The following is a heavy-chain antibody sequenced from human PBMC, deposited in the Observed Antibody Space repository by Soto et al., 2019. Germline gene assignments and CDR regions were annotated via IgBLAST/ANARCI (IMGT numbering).Heavy chain of an antibody. Sequence: ASVKVSCKASGGTFSSYAISWVRQAPGQGLEWMGGTIPIFGTANYAQKFQGRVTITADESTSTAYMELSSLRSEDTAVYYCARGYCTNGVCYSGSYYFDYWGQGTLVTVSS. CDR2: TIPIFGTA. V-gene: IGHV1-69*13. CDR3: ARGYCTNGVCYSGSYYFDY. CDR1: GGTFSSYA. D-gene: IGHD2-8*01. J-gene: IGHJ4*02.